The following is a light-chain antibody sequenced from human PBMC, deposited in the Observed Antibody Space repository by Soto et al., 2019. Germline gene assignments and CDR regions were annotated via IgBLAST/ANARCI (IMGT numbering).Light chain of an antibody. Sequence: QSGLTQPASVSGSPGQSITISCIGTSSDIGAYNYVSWYQQHPGKVPKLMIYEVTNRPSGLSNRFSGSKSGNTASLTISGLQAEDEADYFCSSYTSSSTLYVFGTGTKVTVL. V-gene: IGLV2-14*01. CDR3: SSYTSSSTLYV. CDR1: SSDIGAYNY. CDR2: EVT. J-gene: IGLJ1*01.